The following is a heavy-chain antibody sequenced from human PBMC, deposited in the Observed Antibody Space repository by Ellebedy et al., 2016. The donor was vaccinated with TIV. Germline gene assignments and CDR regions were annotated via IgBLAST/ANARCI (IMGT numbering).Heavy chain of an antibody. J-gene: IGHJ5*02. D-gene: IGHD2-2*01. CDR1: GYTLTELS. CDR2: FDPEDGET. V-gene: IGHV1-24*01. Sequence: ASVKVPCKVSGYTLTELSMHWVRQAPGKGLEWMGGFDPEDGETIYAQKFQGRVTMTEDTSTDTAYMELSSLRSEDTAVYYCASGGGCNNSTCYEDWFDPWGQGTLVTVSS. CDR3: ASGGGCNNSTCYEDWFDP.